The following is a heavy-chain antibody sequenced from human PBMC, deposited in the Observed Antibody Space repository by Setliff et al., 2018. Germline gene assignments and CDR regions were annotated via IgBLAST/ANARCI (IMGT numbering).Heavy chain of an antibody. CDR2: IQKSGGT. V-gene: IGHV4-59*01. D-gene: IGHD3-3*01. J-gene: IGHJ6*02. CDR1: GVSISSYY. CDR3: ARLSWNGLRYYGLDV. Sequence: SETLSLTCNVSGVSISSYYWSWIRQPPGKGLESIGYIQKSGGTNYNPALKSRVTISVDTSTNQFSLKLRSVAAADTAVYYCARLSWNGLRYYGLDVWGQGTTVTVSS.